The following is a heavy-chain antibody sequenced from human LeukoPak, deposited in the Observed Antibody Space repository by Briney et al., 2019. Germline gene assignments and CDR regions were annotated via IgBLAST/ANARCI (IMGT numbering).Heavy chain of an antibody. CDR2: ISTGSTYR. V-gene: IGHV3-11*06. CDR3: ARDPLGKGGAVGDL. Sequence: GGSLRLSCAASGFSVSDNYMSWVRQAPGKGLEWVSFISTGSTYRYYADSLKGRFTISRDNAKNSLYLQMNSLRAEDTAVYYCARDPLGKGGAVGDLWGQGTLVTVSS. CDR1: GFSVSDNY. D-gene: IGHD6-19*01. J-gene: IGHJ4*02.